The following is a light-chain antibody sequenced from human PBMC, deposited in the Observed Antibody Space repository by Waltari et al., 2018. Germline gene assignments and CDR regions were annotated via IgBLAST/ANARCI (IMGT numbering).Light chain of an antibody. CDR2: EDS. CDR3: QVWHSSTAV. V-gene: IGLV3-1*01. J-gene: IGLJ2*01. Sequence: SYDLTQPPSVSVAPGQTATITCSGRTVGNYDVHWYQKKTGLSPVLVIYEDSLRASGIPERFSGANTANTATLIIREAQVVDEAEYYCQVWHSSTAVFGGGTKLTVL. CDR1: TVGNYD.